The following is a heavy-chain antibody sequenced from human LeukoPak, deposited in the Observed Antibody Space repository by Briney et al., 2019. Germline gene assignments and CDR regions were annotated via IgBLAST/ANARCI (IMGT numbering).Heavy chain of an antibody. CDR1: GFTFSDHY. Sequence: GGSLRLSCAASGFTFSDHYMDWVRQAPGKGLEWVGRTRNKANSYTTEYAASVKGRFTISRDDSKNSLYLQMNSLRAEDTAVYYCAKVMGATGPFDYWGQGTLVTVSS. V-gene: IGHV3-72*01. CDR2: TRNKANSYTT. J-gene: IGHJ4*02. D-gene: IGHD1-26*01. CDR3: AKVMGATGPFDY.